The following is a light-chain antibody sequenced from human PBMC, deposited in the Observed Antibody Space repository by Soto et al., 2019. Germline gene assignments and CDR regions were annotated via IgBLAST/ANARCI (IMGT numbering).Light chain of an antibody. CDR1: QGIGVY. CDR3: QKYNSAPLT. J-gene: IGKJ4*01. V-gene: IGKV1-27*01. CDR2: AAS. Sequence: DIQMTQSPSSLSASLGDRVTITCRASQGIGVYLAWFQQKPGDVPKLLIYAASTLQSGVPSRFSGSGSGTDFTLTISSLQPEDFATYYCQKYNSAPLTFGGGTKVEIK.